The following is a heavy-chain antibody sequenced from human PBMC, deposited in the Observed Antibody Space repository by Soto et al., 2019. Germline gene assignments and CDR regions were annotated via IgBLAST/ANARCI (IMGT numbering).Heavy chain of an antibody. CDR2: IKEDGNEG. V-gene: IGHV3-7*01. CDR1: GFTFSRYW. CDR3: ARLPYGSGTIDY. D-gene: IGHD6-19*01. Sequence: GGFLRLSCAASGFTFSRYWISWVRQAPGKGLEWVANIKEDGNEGFYVESVKGRFTVSRDNAKNSLYLQMNSLRAEDTAVYYCARLPYGSGTIDYWGQGTVVTVSS. J-gene: IGHJ4*02.